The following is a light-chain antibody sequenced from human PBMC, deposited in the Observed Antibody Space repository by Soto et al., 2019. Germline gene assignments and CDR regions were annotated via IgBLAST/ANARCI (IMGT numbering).Light chain of an antibody. V-gene: IGLV1-44*01. CDR2: SNN. J-gene: IGLJ6*01. Sequence: QSVLTQPPSGAGHPGQRVTISFSGSSSNIGSNTVTWYQQFPGTAPKLLIYSNNQRLSWVAVRFSASKSGTSASLAISGLQSEDESDYYCAACDDRLNGEVFGGGTKVTV. CDR3: AACDDRLNGEV. CDR1: SSNIGSNT.